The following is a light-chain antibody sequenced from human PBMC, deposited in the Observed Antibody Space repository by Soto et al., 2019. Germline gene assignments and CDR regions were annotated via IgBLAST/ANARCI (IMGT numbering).Light chain of an antibody. V-gene: IGKV3-11*01. CDR2: DAS. CDR3: QQRINWPHT. Sequence: EIVLTQSPATLSLSPGERATLSCRAGQSVSRYLAWYQQKPGQAPRLLIYDASNRATGIPARFSGSGSGTDFTLPISRLEPEVFAVYYCQQRINWPHTFGPPTKLEI. J-gene: IGKJ2*01. CDR1: QSVSRY.